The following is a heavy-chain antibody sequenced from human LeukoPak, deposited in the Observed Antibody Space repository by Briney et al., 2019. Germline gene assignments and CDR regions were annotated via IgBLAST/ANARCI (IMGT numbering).Heavy chain of an antibody. CDR1: GFTFSSYA. J-gene: IGHJ4*02. Sequence: QSGGSLRLSCAASGFTFSSYAMHWVRQAPGKGLEWVAVISYDGSNKYYADSVKGRFTISRDNSKNTLYLQMNSLRAEDTAVYYCARERTSLFDYWGQGTLVTVSS. CDR3: ARERTSLFDY. V-gene: IGHV3-30*04. CDR2: ISYDGSNK. D-gene: IGHD1-7*01.